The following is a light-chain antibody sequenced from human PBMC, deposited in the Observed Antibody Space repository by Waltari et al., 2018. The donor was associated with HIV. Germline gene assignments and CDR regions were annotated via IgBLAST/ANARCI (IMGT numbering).Light chain of an antibody. CDR2: SNN. CDR3: AAWDDSLNALV. Sequence: QSVLTQPPSASGTPGPRVTIPCSGRSLHPGSNTVTWYQQLPGTAPKLLIYSNNQRPSGVPDRFSGSKSGTSASLAISGLQSEDEADYYCAAWDDSLNALVFGGGTKLTVL. J-gene: IGLJ3*02. CDR1: SLHPGSNT. V-gene: IGLV1-44*01.